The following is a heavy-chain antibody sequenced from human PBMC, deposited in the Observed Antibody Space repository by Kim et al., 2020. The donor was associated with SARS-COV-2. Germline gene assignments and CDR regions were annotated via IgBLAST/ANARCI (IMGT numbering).Heavy chain of an antibody. Sequence: KYYADSVKGRFTISRDNSKNTLYLQMNSLRAEDTAVYYCARDGRQRAFDIWGQGTMVTVSS. CDR3: ARDGRQRAFDI. V-gene: IGHV3-33*01. J-gene: IGHJ3*02. CDR2: K.